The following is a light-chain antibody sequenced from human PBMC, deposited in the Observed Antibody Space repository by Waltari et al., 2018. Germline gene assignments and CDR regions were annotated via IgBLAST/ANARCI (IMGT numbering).Light chain of an antibody. J-gene: IGKJ1*01. Sequence: IQLTQSPSSLSASVGDRVTITCRASQGISTYLAWYQQKPGKAPKLLIYAASTLQSGVPSRFSASGSGTDFTLTISSLQPEDFATYYCQQLNSYQWTFGQGTKVEIK. CDR3: QQLNSYQWT. V-gene: IGKV1-9*01. CDR2: AAS. CDR1: QGISTY.